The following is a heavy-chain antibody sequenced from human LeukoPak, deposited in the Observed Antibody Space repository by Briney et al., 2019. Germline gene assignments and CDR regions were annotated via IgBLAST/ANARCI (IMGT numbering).Heavy chain of an antibody. CDR1: GFTFTIFG. V-gene: IGHV3-48*04. Sequence: PGGSLRLSCAASGFTFTIFGLNWVRQAPGKGPEWVSYISSSSSTIYYADSVKGRFTISRDNAKNSLYLQMNSLRAEDTAVYYCARYDSSGYYPDYWGREPWSPSPQ. CDR3: ARYDSSGYYPDY. CDR2: ISSSSSTI. D-gene: IGHD3-22*01. J-gene: IGHJ4*02.